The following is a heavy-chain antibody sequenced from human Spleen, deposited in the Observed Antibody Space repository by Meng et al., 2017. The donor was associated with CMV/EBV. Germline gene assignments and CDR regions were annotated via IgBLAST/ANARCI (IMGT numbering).Heavy chain of an antibody. CDR3: ARGPQFGWY. J-gene: IGHJ4*02. Sequence: QVVRKQWGAGLLKPSEPLALTWAFYGGSFSGSYWSWIRHPPGKGLEWIGEINHSGSTNYNPSLKSRVTISVDTSKNQFSLKLSSVTAADTAVYYCARGPQFGWYWGQGTLVTVSS. CDR2: INHSGST. CDR1: GGSFSGSY. D-gene: IGHD3-10*01. V-gene: IGHV4-34*01.